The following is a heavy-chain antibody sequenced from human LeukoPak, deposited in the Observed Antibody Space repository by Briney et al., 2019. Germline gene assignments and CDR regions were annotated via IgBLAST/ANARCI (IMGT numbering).Heavy chain of an antibody. D-gene: IGHD3-3*01. CDR1: GGSISSSSYY. J-gene: IGHJ4*02. V-gene: IGHV4-39*01. CDR2: IYYSGST. Sequence: SETLSLTCTVSGGSISSSSYYWGWIRQPPGKGLEWIGSIYYSGSTYYNPSPKSRVTISVDTSKNQFSLKLSSVTAADTAVYYCASTYYDFWSGTLDYWGQGTLVTVSS. CDR3: ASTYYDFWSGTLDY.